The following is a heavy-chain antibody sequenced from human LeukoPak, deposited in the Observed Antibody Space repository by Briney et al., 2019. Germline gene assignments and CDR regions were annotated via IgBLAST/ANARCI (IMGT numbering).Heavy chain of an antibody. Sequence: GASVKVSCKASGYTFTSYYMHWVRQAPGQGLEWIGIINPSGGSTSYAQKFQGRVTMTRDTSTSTVYMELNSLRAEDTAVYYCASNYYVTKAAFDIWGQGTMVTVSS. J-gene: IGHJ3*02. V-gene: IGHV1-46*01. CDR3: ASNYYVTKAAFDI. D-gene: IGHD3-10*02. CDR1: GYTFTSYY. CDR2: INPSGGST.